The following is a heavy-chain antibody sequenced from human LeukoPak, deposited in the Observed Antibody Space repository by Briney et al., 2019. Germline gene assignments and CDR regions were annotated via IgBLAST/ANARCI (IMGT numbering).Heavy chain of an antibody. CDR1: GYTFTSYG. D-gene: IGHD6-6*01. CDR3: ARDYPYSSSSLSYYYYGIDL. Sequence: SXTXSCXXSGYTFTSYGISWVRQAPGQGLEWXGWISAYNGNTNYAQKLQGRVTMTTDTSKSTAYMELRSVRSDETDVYYCARDYPYSSSSLSYYYYGIDLWGQGTTVTVSS. J-gene: IGHJ6*02. CDR2: ISAYNGNT. V-gene: IGHV1-18*01.